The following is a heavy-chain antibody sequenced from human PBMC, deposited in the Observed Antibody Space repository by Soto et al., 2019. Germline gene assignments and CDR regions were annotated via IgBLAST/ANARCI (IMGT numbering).Heavy chain of an antibody. CDR3: ASHSAYYYGSGSYLQPHNWFDP. V-gene: IGHV3-48*01. D-gene: IGHD3-10*01. J-gene: IGHJ5*02. CDR2: ISSSSSTI. CDR1: GFTFSSYS. Sequence: GGSLRLSCAASGFTFSSYSMNWVRQAPGKGLEWVSYISSSSSTIYYADSVKGRFTISRDNAKNSLYLQMNSLRAEDTAVYYCASHSAYYYGSGSYLQPHNWFDPWGQGTLVTVSS.